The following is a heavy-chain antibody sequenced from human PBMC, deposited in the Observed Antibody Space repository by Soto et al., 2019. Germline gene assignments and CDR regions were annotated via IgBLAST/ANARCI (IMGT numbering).Heavy chain of an antibody. V-gene: IGHV6-1*01. D-gene: IGHD1-1*01. J-gene: IGHJ5*01. CDR2: TYYRSKWYN. CDR1: GHIFSINIAS. Sequence: PSQPLXLTCAISGHIFSINIASFDSSMQSPSRCLEWLGRTYYRSKWYNDYAVSVKSRITIGPETCKNQVSLQLNSVTPEEKAVYYCERVWGMAVTGTRWLDSWGQGTLVTVS. CDR3: ERVWGMAVTGTRWLDS.